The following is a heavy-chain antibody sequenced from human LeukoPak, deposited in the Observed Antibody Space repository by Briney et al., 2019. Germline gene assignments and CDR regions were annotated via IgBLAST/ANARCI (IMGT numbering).Heavy chain of an antibody. D-gene: IGHD6-19*01. CDR1: GFTVSSNY. CDR3: ARVIRSSSGWWYYYYMDV. CDR2: IYSGGST. Sequence: GGSLRLSCAASGFTVSSNYMSWVRQAPGKGLEWVSVIYSGGSTYYADSVKGRFTISRDNSKNTLYLQMNSLRAEDTAVYYCARVIRSSSGWWYYYYMDVWGKGTTVTISS. J-gene: IGHJ6*03. V-gene: IGHV3-53*01.